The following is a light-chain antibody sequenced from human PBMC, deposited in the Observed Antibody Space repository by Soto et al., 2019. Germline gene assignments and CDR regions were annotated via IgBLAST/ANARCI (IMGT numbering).Light chain of an antibody. Sequence: QSVLTQPPSVTGAPGQRITISCTGSNSNIGAGFGVHWYQQFPGTAPKLLTYVNTTRPSGVPDRFSASKSGTSASLAITGLREKDEAEYYCQSYDNSLIGLIFGGGTKLTVL. CDR1: NSNIGAGFG. V-gene: IGLV1-40*01. J-gene: IGLJ2*01. CDR3: QSYDNSLIGLI. CDR2: VNT.